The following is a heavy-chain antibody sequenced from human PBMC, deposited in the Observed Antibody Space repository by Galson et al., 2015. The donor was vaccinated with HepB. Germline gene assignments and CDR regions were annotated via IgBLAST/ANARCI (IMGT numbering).Heavy chain of an antibody. D-gene: IGHD6-13*01. CDR3: ARIEKMGIAAAGLYYYYYYGMDV. J-gene: IGHJ6*02. CDR1: GFTFSTYS. Sequence: SLRLSCAAFGFTFSTYSINWVRQAPGKGLEWVSSISSSSSYIYYADSVKGRFTISRDNAKNSLYLQMNSLRAEDTAVYYCARIEKMGIAAAGLYYYYYYGMDVWGQGTTVTVSS. CDR2: ISSSSSYI. V-gene: IGHV3-21*01.